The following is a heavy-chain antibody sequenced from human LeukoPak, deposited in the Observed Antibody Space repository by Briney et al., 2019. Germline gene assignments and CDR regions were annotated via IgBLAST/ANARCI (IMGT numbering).Heavy chain of an antibody. Sequence: GGSLRLSCVASGFTFSNAWMSWVRQAPGKGLELVGRIKSKPDGGTTEFDAPVTGRFTISRDDSENTVYLQMNSLKAEDLGVYYCTTDAAPYCGGDCYAVVPWGQGALVAVSS. CDR2: IKSKPDGGTT. V-gene: IGHV3-15*01. J-gene: IGHJ5*02. D-gene: IGHD2-21*02. CDR1: GFTFSNAW. CDR3: TTDAAPYCGGDCYAVVP.